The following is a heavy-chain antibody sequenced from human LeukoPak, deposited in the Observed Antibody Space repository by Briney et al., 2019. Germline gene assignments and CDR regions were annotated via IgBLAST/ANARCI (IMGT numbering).Heavy chain of an antibody. CDR1: GYTFTGYY. Sequence: GASVKVSCKASGYTFTGYYMHWVRQAPGQGLEWMGWINPNSGGTNYAQKFQGRVTMTRDTSISTAYMELSRLRSGDTAVYYCARVSTSCCYEIDYWGQGTLVTVSS. V-gene: IGHV1-2*02. CDR3: ARVSTSCCYEIDY. D-gene: IGHD2-2*01. CDR2: INPNSGGT. J-gene: IGHJ4*02.